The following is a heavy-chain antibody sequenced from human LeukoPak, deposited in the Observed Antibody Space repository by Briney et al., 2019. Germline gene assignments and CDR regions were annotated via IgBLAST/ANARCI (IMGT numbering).Heavy chain of an antibody. CDR3: AREAPQSNWRGDYFDY. J-gene: IGHJ4*02. CDR1: GYTFSSYG. D-gene: IGHD1-1*01. CDR2: INIHNGYT. Sequence: ASVKVSCKASGYTFSSYGISWVRQAPGQGLEWMGWINIHNGYTIYGQKIQGRVTMTADKSTNTAHMDLRSLRSDDTAVYYCAREAPQSNWRGDYFDYWGQGPQVTVSS. V-gene: IGHV1-18*01.